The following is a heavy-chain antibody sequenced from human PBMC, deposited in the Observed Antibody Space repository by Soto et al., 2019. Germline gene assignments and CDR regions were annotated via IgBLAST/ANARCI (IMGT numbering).Heavy chain of an antibody. J-gene: IGHJ6*03. D-gene: IGHD2-2*01. CDR3: AKAGYCSSATSATRYYYMAV. Sequence: KGLEWVSAISGSGGSTYYADSVKGRFTISRDNSKNTLYLQMNSLRAEDAAVYYCAKAGYCSSATSATRYYYMAVWGNGTTVTGSS. CDR2: ISGSGGST. V-gene: IGHV3-23*01.